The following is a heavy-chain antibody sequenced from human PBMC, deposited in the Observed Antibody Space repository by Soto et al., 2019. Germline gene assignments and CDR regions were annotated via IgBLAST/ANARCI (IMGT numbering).Heavy chain of an antibody. CDR3: AKMATVPYPDY. CDR2: ISGSGGST. D-gene: IGHD4-4*01. CDR1: GFTFSSYA. J-gene: IGHJ4*02. Sequence: EVQLLESGGVLVQPGGSLRLSCAASGFTFSSYAMSWVRQAPGKGLEWVSAISGSGGSTYYADSVKGRFTIARDNSKNTLYLQMNRLRAEDTAVYCGAKMATVPYPDYWGQGTLVTVSS. V-gene: IGHV3-23*01.